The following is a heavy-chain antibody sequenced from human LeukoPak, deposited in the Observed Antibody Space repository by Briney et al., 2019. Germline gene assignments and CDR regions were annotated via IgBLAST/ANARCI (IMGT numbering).Heavy chain of an antibody. CDR2: IYTSGST. J-gene: IGHJ4*02. CDR1: GGSISSYY. CDR3: ARGEAEIDY. V-gene: IGHV4-4*09. Sequence: SETLSLTCTVSGGSISSYYRSWIRQPPGKGLEWIGYIYTSGSTNYNPSLKSRVTILVDTSNYQFSLKLTSVTAADTAVYYCARGEAEIDYWGQGTLVAVSS.